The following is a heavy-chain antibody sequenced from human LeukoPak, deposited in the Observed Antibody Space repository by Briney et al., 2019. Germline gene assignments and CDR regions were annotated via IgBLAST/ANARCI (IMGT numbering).Heavy chain of an antibody. CDR1: GFTFSSYA. Sequence: PGGSLRLSCAASGFTFSSYAMHWVRQAPDKGLEWVAVISYDGSNKYCADSVKGRFTISRDNSKNTLYLQMNSLRAEDTAVYYCARDSARGTIFGKIYYGMDVWGQGTTVTVSS. CDR2: ISYDGSNK. V-gene: IGHV3-30*04. CDR3: ARDSARGTIFGKIYYGMDV. D-gene: IGHD3-3*01. J-gene: IGHJ6*02.